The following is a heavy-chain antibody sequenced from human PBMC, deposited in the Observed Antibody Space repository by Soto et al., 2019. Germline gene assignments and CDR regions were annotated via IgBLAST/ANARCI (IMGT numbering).Heavy chain of an antibody. V-gene: IGHV3-23*01. J-gene: IGHJ3*01. CDR2: ISGSGGST. CDR3: ALGGGYCSSTSCSPTF. D-gene: IGHD2-2*01. CDR1: GFTFSSYA. Sequence: GGSLRLSCAASGFTFSSYAMSWVRQAPGKGLEWVSAISGSGGSTYYADSVKGRFTISRDNSKNTLYLQMNSLRAEDTAVYYCALGGGYCSSTSCSPTFWGQGTMVTVSS.